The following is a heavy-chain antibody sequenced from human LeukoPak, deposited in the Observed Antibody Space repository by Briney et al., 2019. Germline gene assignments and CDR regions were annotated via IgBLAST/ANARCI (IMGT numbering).Heavy chain of an antibody. D-gene: IGHD3-16*02. V-gene: IGHV1-24*01. CDR2: LDPEHGGR. CDR1: GKSLTRVS. J-gene: IGHJ5*02. Sequence: ASVKDSCKVSGKSLTRVSIHWVRQSPGKGLEWMGGLDPEHGGRLYAQTFQGRVTMTEDASTDTAYMELNRLRSEDTAVYYCATATIIWGSYRSWLDTWGQGTLVTVSS. CDR3: ATATIIWGSYRSWLDT.